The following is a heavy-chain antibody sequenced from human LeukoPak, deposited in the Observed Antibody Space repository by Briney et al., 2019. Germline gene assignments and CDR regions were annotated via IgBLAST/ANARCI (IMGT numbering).Heavy chain of an antibody. CDR1: GFTFSSYS. CDR3: ARDFGSGWYGDDAFDI. V-gene: IGHV3-21*01. D-gene: IGHD6-19*01. J-gene: IGHJ3*02. Sequence: GGSLRLSCAASGFTFSSYSMNWVRQAPGKGLEWVSSISSSSSYIYYADSVKGRFTISRDNAKNSLYLQMNSLRAEDTAVYYCARDFGSGWYGDDAFDIWGQGTMVTVSS. CDR2: ISSSSSYI.